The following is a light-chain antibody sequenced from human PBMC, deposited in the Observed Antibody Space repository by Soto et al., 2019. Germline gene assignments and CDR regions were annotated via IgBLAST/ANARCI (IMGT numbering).Light chain of an antibody. CDR2: DVS. CDR3: SSYTSSSTLV. Sequence: QSALTQPASVSGSPGQSITISCTGTTSDVRGYNYVSWYQHHPGKAPKLMIYDVSNRPSGVSNRFSGSNSGKTSSLTISGLQAEDEADYSCSSYTSSSTLVFGSGTKLTVL. CDR1: TSDVRGYNY. V-gene: IGLV2-14*03. J-gene: IGLJ1*01.